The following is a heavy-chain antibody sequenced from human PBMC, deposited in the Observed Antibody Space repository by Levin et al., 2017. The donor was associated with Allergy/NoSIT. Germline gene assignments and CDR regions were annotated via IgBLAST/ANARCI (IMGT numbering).Heavy chain of an antibody. J-gene: IGHJ5*02. V-gene: IGHV3-30*18. CDR1: GFTFSSYG. CDR2: ISYDGSNK. Sequence: SCAASGFTFSSYGMHWVRQAPGKGLEWVAVISYDGSNKYYADSVKGRFTISRDNSKNTLYLQMNSLRAEDTAVYYCAKDRGDLWGQGTLVTVSS. D-gene: IGHD3-10*01. CDR3: AKDRGDL.